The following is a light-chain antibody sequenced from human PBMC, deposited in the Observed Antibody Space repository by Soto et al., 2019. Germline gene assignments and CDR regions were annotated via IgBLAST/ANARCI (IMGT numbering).Light chain of an antibody. J-gene: IGKJ1*01. CDR3: LQDYNYPWT. CDR1: QGIRND. V-gene: IGKV1-6*01. CDR2: AAS. Sequence: PRTQSRSSLSASVGDRVTITCRASQGIRNDLGWYQQKPGKAPKLLIYAASSLQSGVPSRFSGSGSGTDFTLTISSLQPEDFATYYCLQDYNYPWTFGQGTKVDI.